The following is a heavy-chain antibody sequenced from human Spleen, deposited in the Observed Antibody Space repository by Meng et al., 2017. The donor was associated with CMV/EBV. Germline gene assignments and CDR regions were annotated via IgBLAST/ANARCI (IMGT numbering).Heavy chain of an antibody. D-gene: IGHD1-1*01. CDR1: GFSISSKY. J-gene: IGHJ4*02. CDR3: ASDYKWALDC. Sequence: GGSLRLSCEASGFSISSKYMSWVRQAPGKGLEWISLTYTGGNTYFVDSVRGRFTISRDNSKNTLYLQMNSLRAEDTAVYYCASDYKWALDCWGQGAQVTVSS. V-gene: IGHV3-53*01. CDR2: TYTGGNT.